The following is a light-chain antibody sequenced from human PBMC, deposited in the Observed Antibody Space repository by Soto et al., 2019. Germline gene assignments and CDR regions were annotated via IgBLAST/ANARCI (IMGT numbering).Light chain of an antibody. CDR3: QQRNIWPPVT. J-gene: IGKJ5*01. V-gene: IGKV1-27*01. CDR2: AAS. CDR1: QGIGNY. Sequence: DIQMTQSPSSLSASVGDRVTITCRASQGIGNYLAWYQQKSGKVPKLLIYAASTLQSGVPSRFSGSRSGTDFTLTISSLEPEDFAVYYCQQRNIWPPVTFGQGTRLEIK.